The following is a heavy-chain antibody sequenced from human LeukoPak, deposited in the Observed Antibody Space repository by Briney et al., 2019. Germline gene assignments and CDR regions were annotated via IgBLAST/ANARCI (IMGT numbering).Heavy chain of an antibody. D-gene: IGHD2-2*01. CDR1: GGSISSGGSY. J-gene: IGHJ4*02. Sequence: SETLSLTCTVSGGSISSGGSYWSWIRQHPGKGLEWIGYIYYSGSTYYNPSLKSRVTISVDTSKNQFSLKLSSVTAADTAVYYCAREGGPHCSSTSCPSDYWGQGTLVTVSS. CDR3: AREGGPHCSSTSCPSDY. CDR2: IYYSGST. V-gene: IGHV4-31*03.